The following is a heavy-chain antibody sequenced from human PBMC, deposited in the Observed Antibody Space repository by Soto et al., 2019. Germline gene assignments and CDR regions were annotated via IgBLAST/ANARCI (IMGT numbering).Heavy chain of an antibody. CDR3: ASGPKRITIFGVVIIKDFDI. D-gene: IGHD3-3*01. CDR2: INHSGST. CDR1: GGSFSGYY. Sequence: SETLSLTCAVYGGSFSGYYWSWIRQPPGKGLEWIGEINHSGSTNYNPSLKSRVTISVDTSKNQFSLKLSSVTAAETAVYYCASGPKRITIFGVVIIKDFDIWGQGTMVAVSS. J-gene: IGHJ3*02. V-gene: IGHV4-34*01.